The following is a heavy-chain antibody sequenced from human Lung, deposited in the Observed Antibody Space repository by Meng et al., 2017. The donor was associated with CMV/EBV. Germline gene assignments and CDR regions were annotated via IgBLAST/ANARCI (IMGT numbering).Heavy chain of an antibody. D-gene: IGHD2-15*01. V-gene: IGHV3-21*01. CDR3: ARVYCSRGSCSFDY. CDR1: GFTFSSYS. CDR2: ISSNSKYI. J-gene: IGHJ4*01. Sequence: GGSLRLSCAASGFTFSSYSVNWVRQAPGKGLEWVSSISSNSKYIFYADSVKGRFTISRDNAKNALHLQMNSLRDEDTALYYCARVYCSRGSCSFDYWGDGTXVTVSS.